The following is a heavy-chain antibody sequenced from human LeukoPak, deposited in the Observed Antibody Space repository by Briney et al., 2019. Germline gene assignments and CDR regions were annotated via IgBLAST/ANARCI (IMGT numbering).Heavy chain of an antibody. V-gene: IGHV3-23*01. D-gene: IGHD4-17*01. Sequence: GGSLTLSCTASGCTFSSYGMCWVRLAPGQGLEWVSAISGSGGSTYYAESVKGRFTISRDNSKNTLYLQMNSLRAEDTAVYYCAKESMTTPDYWGQGTLVTVSS. CDR1: GCTFSSYG. CDR3: AKESMTTPDY. J-gene: IGHJ4*02. CDR2: ISGSGGST.